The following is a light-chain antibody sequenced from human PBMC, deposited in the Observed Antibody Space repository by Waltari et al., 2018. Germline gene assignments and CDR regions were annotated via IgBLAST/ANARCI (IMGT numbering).Light chain of an antibody. V-gene: IGLV3-21*02. CDR1: SIGSNS. CDR3: QVWDGGSEHVV. J-gene: IGLJ2*01. CDR2: DDS. Sequence: SYVLTQPDSVSVAPGQTATITCGGNSIGSNSVNWFQQKPGQAPVLVVHDDSDRPSGIPERFSGSNSGNPASLTISGVEAGDEADYYCQVWDGGSEHVVFGGGTKLTVL.